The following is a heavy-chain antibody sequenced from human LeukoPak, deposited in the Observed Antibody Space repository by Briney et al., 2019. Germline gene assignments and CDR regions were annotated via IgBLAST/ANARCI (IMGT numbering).Heavy chain of an antibody. CDR3: ARDPLGASSGWYDPYYYGMDV. Sequence: ASVKVSCTASGYTFTSYYMHWVRQAPGQGLEWMGIINPSGGSTSYAQKFQGRVTMARDTSTSTVYMELSSLRSEDTAVYYCARDPLGASSGWYDPYYYGMDVWGQGTTVTVSS. CDR2: INPSGGST. V-gene: IGHV1-46*01. J-gene: IGHJ6*02. D-gene: IGHD6-19*01. CDR1: GYTFTSYY.